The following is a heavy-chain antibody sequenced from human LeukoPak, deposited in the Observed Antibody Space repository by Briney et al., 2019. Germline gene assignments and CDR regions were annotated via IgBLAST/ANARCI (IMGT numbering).Heavy chain of an antibody. CDR1: GFTFSSYS. Sequence: PGGSLRLSCAASGFTFSSYSMNWVRQAPGKGLEWVSYISSSSSTIYYADSVKGRFTISRDNAKNSLYLQMNSLRAGDTAVYYCARVEITFGGVIVTPYYYYYYGMDVWGQGTTVTVSS. CDR2: ISSSSSTI. D-gene: IGHD3-16*02. CDR3: ARVEITFGGVIVTPYYYYYYGMDV. J-gene: IGHJ6*02. V-gene: IGHV3-48*01.